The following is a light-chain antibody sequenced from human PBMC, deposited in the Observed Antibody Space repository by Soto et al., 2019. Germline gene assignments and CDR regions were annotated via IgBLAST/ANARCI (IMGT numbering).Light chain of an antibody. CDR2: GAS. CDR3: QQSDAVPQT. J-gene: IGKJ2*01. CDR1: QDITTY. V-gene: IGKV1-33*01. Sequence: DIQVTQSPSSVSVSVGDRVTITCQASQDITTYLNWYQQKLGRAPTLLVYGASNLASGVPSRFSESGSGTDFTFTISNLQPVDIATYYCQQSDAVPQTFGQGTKLEI.